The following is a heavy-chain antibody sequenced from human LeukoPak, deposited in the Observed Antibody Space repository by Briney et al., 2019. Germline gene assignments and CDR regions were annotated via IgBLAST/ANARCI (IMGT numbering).Heavy chain of an antibody. J-gene: IGHJ4*02. V-gene: IGHV4-61*02. Sequence: SETLSLTCTVSGDSTSSGSYYWSWIRQPAGKGPEWIGRIYSGGSTNYNPSLKSRVTISVDTSKNQFSLKLSSVTAADTAAYYCAREGSIYYYDSSGYLGYWDQGTLVTVSS. D-gene: IGHD3-22*01. CDR3: AREGSIYYYDSSGYLGY. CDR2: IYSGGST. CDR1: GDSTSSGSYY.